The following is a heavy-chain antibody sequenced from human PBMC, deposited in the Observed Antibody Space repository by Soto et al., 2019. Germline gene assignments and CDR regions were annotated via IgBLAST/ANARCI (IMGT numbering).Heavy chain of an antibody. CDR1: GFTFSTYA. Sequence: EVQLLESGGGLVQPGGSLRLSCAASGFTFSTYAMNWVRQAPGKGLEWVSGISGSGDSTYYADSVKGRFTVSRDNSKNTLYRQMISRRAEDTAVFYCAKERSSGWSLDYWGQGTLVTVSS. CDR2: ISGSGDST. J-gene: IGHJ4*02. D-gene: IGHD6-19*01. V-gene: IGHV3-23*01. CDR3: AKERSSGWSLDY.